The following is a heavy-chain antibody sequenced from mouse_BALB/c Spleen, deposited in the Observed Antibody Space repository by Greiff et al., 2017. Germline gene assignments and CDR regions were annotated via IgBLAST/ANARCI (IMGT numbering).Heavy chain of an antibody. D-gene: IGHD2-1*01. J-gene: IGHJ4*01. CDR2: ISYSGST. V-gene: IGHV3-2*02. Sequence: EVQRVESGPGLVKPSQSLSLTCTVTGYSITSDYAWNWIRQFPGNKLEWMGYISYSGSTSYNPSLKSRISITRDTSKNQFFLHLNSVTTEDTATYYCARSYGNYDAMDYWGQGTSVTVSS. CDR3: ARSYGNYDAMDY. CDR1: GYSITSDYA.